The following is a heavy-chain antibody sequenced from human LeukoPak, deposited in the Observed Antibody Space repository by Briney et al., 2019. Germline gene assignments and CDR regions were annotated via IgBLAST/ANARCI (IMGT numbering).Heavy chain of an antibody. D-gene: IGHD2-21*02. CDR3: ARSSSSVVTAIPNWFDP. CDR1: GGTFSSYA. Sequence: SVKVSCKASGGTFSSYAISWVRQAPGQGLEWMGRIIPILGIANYAQKFQGRVTITADKSTSTAYMELSSLRSEDTAVYYCARSSSSVVTAIPNWFDPWGQGTLVTVSS. J-gene: IGHJ5*02. CDR2: IIPILGIA. V-gene: IGHV1-69*04.